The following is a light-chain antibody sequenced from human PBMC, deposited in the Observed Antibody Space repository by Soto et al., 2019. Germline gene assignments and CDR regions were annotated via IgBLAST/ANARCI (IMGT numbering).Light chain of an antibody. V-gene: IGKV3-20*01. J-gene: IGKJ3*01. CDR2: GTS. CDR3: QHYLSSPTLFT. Sequence: EVVVTQSPGTLSLSPGESAALSCRASQSVSAFFLTWYQQKPGQAPRLLIYGTSSRASGIPDRFSGSGSGTDFTLTISRLEPEDSAIYYCQHYLSSPTLFTFGPGTKVEIK. CDR1: QSVSAFF.